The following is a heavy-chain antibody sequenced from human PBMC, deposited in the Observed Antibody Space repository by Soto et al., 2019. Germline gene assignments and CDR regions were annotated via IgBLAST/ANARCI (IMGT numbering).Heavy chain of an antibody. Sequence: QVQLVQSGAEVKKPGSSVKVSCKASGGTFSSYAISWVRQAPGQGLEWMGGIIPIFGTANYAQKFQGRVTITADESTRTAYMELSSLRSEDTAVYYCARDQAGYCTNGVCPPYYYYYGMDVWGQGTTVTVSS. V-gene: IGHV1-69*01. CDR2: IIPIFGTA. D-gene: IGHD2-8*01. CDR1: GGTFSSYA. J-gene: IGHJ6*02. CDR3: ARDQAGYCTNGVCPPYYYYYGMDV.